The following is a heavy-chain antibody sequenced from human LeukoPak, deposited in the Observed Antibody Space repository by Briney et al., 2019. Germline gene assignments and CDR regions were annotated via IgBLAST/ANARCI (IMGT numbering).Heavy chain of an antibody. CDR3: ARVRGEQWLEIIDY. J-gene: IGHJ4*02. V-gene: IGHV4-59*01. CDR2: IYYSGST. CDR1: GGSISSYY. Sequence: PSGTLSLTCTVSGGSISSYYWSWIRQPPGKGLEWIGYIYYSGSTNYSPSLKSRVTISVDTSKNQFSLKLSSVTAADTAVYYCARVRGEQWLEIIDYWGQGTLVTVSS. D-gene: IGHD6-19*01.